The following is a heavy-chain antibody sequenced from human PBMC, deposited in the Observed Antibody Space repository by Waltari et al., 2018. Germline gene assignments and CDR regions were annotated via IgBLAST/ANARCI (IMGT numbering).Heavy chain of an antibody. J-gene: IGHJ6*02. CDR2: VIPMFNGA. D-gene: IGHD3-10*01. CDR3: ARIMRLGYYPPGFYYGLDV. V-gene: IGHV1-69*14. Sequence: VQLVQSGAEVKKPGSSVKVSCKSYGGAFSSYAIPWLRQAPGQGLEWRGRVIPMFNGADYAQKFQGRVTITADKSTSTAYMELTNLRSEDTAVYYCARIMRLGYYPPGFYYGLDVWGQGTSVTVSS. CDR1: GGAFSSYA.